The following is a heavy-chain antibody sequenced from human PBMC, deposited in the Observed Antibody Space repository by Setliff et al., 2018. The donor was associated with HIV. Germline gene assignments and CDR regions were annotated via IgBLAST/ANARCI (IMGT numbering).Heavy chain of an antibody. CDR2: INHSGIT. D-gene: IGHD2-2*01. Sequence: SETLSLTCVVYGGSFTNFYWSWIRQPPGKGLECIGEINHSGITNYNPSLKSRVTISVDTSKNQFSLKLSSVTAADTAVYFCARKVGGDFDYWGQGTLVTAPQ. CDR1: GGSFTNFY. CDR3: ARKVGGDFDY. V-gene: IGHV4-34*01. J-gene: IGHJ4*02.